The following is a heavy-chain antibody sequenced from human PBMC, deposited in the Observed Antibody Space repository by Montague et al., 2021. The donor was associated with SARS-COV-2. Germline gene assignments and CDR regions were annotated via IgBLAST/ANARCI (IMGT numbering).Heavy chain of an antibody. Sequence: PALVKPTQTLTLTCTFPGFSLSASGMCVGWIRQPPGKALEWLALIDWDDDKFYSTSLKTRLTISKDTSKNQVVLTMTNMDPVDTATYYCARVRYFDTTFDYWGQGTLVTVSS. J-gene: IGHJ4*02. D-gene: IGHD3-9*01. CDR2: IDWDDDK. CDR1: GFSLSASGMC. CDR3: ARVRYFDTTFDY. V-gene: IGHV2-70*01.